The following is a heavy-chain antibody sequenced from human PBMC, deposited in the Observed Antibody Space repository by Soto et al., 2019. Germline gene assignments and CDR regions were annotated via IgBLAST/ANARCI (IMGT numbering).Heavy chain of an antibody. J-gene: IGHJ4*02. V-gene: IGHV3-23*01. CDR3: AKDKKAVTTYFDY. CDR1: GFTFSSYA. Sequence: EVQLLESGGGLVQPGGSLRLSCAASGFTFSSYAMSWVRQAPGKGLEWVSALSGSGGSTYYADSVKGRLTISRDNSKNTLYLQMNRLRAEDTAVYYCAKDKKAVTTYFDYWGQGTLVTVSA. D-gene: IGHD4-17*01. CDR2: LSGSGGST.